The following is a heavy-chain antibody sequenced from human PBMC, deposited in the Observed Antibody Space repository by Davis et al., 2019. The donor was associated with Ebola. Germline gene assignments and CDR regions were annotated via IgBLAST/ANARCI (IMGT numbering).Heavy chain of an antibody. J-gene: IGHJ4*02. Sequence: GESLKISCAASGFTFSSYAMSWVRQAPGKGLEWVSAISGSGGSTYYADSVKGRFTISRDNSKNTLYLQMNSLRAEDTAVYYCARDGSGFWSGYPFDYWGQGTLVTVSS. CDR2: ISGSGGST. CDR3: ARDGSGFWSGYPFDY. V-gene: IGHV3-23*01. CDR1: GFTFSSYA. D-gene: IGHD3-3*01.